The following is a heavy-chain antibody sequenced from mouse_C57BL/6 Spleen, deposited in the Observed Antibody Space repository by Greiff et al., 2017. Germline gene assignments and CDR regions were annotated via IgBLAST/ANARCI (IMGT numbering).Heavy chain of an antibody. CDR3: ANDDGYFDV. J-gene: IGHJ1*03. CDR2: ISSGGSYT. V-gene: IGHV5-6*01. CDR1: GFTFSSYG. Sequence: EVHLVESGGDLVKPGGSLKLSCAASGFTFSSYGMSWVRQTPDKRLEWVATISSGGSYTYYPDSVKGRFTISRDNAKNTLYLQMSSLKSEDTAMYYCANDDGYFDVWGTGTTVTVSS. D-gene: IGHD2-12*01.